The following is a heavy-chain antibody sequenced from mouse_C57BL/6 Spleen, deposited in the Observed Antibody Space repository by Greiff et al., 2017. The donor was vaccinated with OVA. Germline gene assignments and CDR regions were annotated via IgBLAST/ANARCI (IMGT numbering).Heavy chain of an antibody. CDR1: GYTFTDYN. CDR3: ARTGYSNYDFMDY. Sequence: EVMLVESGPELVKPGASVKIPCKASGYTFTDYNMDWVKQSHGKSLEWIGDINPNNGGTIYNQKFKGKATLTVDKSSSTAYMELRSLTSEDTAVYYCARTGYSNYDFMDYWGQGTSVTVSS. J-gene: IGHJ4*01. D-gene: IGHD2-5*01. V-gene: IGHV1-18*01. CDR2: INPNNGGT.